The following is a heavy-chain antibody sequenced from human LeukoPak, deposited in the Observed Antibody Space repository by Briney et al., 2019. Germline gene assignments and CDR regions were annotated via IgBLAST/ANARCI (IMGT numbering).Heavy chain of an antibody. D-gene: IGHD3-16*02. CDR1: GFTFSSYS. Sequence: PGGSLRLSCAASGFTFSSYSMNWVRQAPGKGLEWVSYVSSSSSTIYYADSVKGRFTISRDNAKNSLYLQMNSLRAEDTAVYYCASHYDYVWGSYRRDYWGQGTLVTVSS. CDR3: ASHYDYVWGSYRRDY. J-gene: IGHJ4*02. CDR2: VSSSSSTI. V-gene: IGHV3-48*01.